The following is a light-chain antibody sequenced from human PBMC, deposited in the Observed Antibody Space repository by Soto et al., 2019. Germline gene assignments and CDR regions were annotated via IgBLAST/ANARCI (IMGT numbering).Light chain of an antibody. J-gene: IGLJ2*01. Sequence: QSALTQPPSASGSPGQSVTISCTGTSSDIGGYNYVSWYQLHPGKAPKLMIYEVSKRPSGVPDRFSGSKSGNTASLTVSGLQAEDDADYYCSSYAGSNTVLFGGGTKLTVL. V-gene: IGLV2-8*01. CDR2: EVS. CDR3: SSYAGSNTVL. CDR1: SSDIGGYNY.